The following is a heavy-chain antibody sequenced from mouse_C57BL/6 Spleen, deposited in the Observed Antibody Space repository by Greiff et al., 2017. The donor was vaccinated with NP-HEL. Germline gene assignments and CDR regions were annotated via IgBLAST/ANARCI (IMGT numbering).Heavy chain of an antibody. J-gene: IGHJ3*01. CDR3: ARRGVPHKAWFAY. CDR2: FHPYNDDT. CDR1: GYTFTTYP. Sequence: VKLVESGAELVKPGASVKMSCKASGYTFTTYPIEWMKQNHGKSLEWIGNFHPYNDDTKYNEKFKGKATLTVEKSSSTVYLELSRLTSDDSAVYYCARRGVPHKAWFAYWGQGTLVTVSA. V-gene: IGHV1-47*01. D-gene: IGHD6-1*01.